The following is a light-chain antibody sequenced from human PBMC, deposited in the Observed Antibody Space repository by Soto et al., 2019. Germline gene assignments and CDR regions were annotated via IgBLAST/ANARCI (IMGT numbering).Light chain of an antibody. CDR1: SSNIGNND. Sequence: QSVLTQPPSVSAAPGQKVTISCSGGSSNIGNNDVSWYQQLPGTTPKLLIYVNDNRPSGIPDRFSGSKSGTSATLDITGLQTGDEADYYCATWDSSLSAGVFGGGTQLTVL. V-gene: IGLV1-51*01. J-gene: IGLJ2*01. CDR3: ATWDSSLSAGV. CDR2: VND.